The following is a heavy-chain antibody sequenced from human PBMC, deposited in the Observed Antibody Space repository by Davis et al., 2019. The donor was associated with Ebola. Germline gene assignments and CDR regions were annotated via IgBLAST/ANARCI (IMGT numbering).Heavy chain of an antibody. D-gene: IGHD2-15*01. Sequence: SETLSLTCTVSGGSISSGDYYWTWIRQPPGKGLEWIGYIHYSGSTHYNPSLKSRATISVDTPKNQFFLKLNSVTAADTAVYYCARGYCSGGSCDTFDNWGQGTLVTVSS. V-gene: IGHV4-30-4*01. J-gene: IGHJ4*02. CDR3: ARGYCSGGSCDTFDN. CDR1: GGSISSGDYY. CDR2: IHYSGST.